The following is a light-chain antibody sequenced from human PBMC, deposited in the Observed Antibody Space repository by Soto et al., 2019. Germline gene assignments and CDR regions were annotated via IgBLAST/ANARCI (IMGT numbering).Light chain of an antibody. J-gene: IGLJ3*02. CDR3: CSFAGSYTFWV. V-gene: IGLV2-11*01. Sequence: QSVLTQPRSVSGSPGQSVTISCTGTSSDVGDYNYVSWYQQYPGKAPKLVIYDVSKRPSGVPDRFSGSKSGNTAFLTISGLQAEDEADYYCCSFAGSYTFWVFGGGTKLTVL. CDR1: SSDVGDYNY. CDR2: DVS.